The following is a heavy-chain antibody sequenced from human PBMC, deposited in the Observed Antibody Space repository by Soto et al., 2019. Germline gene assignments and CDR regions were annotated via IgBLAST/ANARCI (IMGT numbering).Heavy chain of an antibody. J-gene: IGHJ6*02. CDR1: GFTFSSYD. Sequence: LRLSFAASGFTFSSYDMHWVRQATGKGLEWVSAIGTAGDTYYPGSVKGRFTISRENAKNSLYLQMNSLRAGDTAVYYCARGGVSGPPNYYYGMDVCGQGTTVTVSS. CDR3: ARGGVSGPPNYYYGMDV. CDR2: IGTAGDT. D-gene: IGHD6-25*01. V-gene: IGHV3-13*01.